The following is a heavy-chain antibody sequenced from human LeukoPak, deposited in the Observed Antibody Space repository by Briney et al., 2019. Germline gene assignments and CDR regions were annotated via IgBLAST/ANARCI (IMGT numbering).Heavy chain of an antibody. J-gene: IGHJ4*02. V-gene: IGHV4-34*01. CDR3: ARRKQYYDFWSGYYPFDY. CDR2: INHSGST. Sequence: SETLSLTCTVSGGSITSDAYYWSWIRQPPGKGLEWIGEINHSGSTNYNPSLKSRVTISVDTSKNQFSLKLSSVTAADTAVYYCARRKQYYDFWSGYYPFDYWGQGTLVTVSS. CDR1: GGSITSDAYY. D-gene: IGHD3-3*01.